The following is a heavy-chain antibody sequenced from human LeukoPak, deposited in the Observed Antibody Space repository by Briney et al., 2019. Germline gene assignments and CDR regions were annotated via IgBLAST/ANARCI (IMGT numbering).Heavy chain of an antibody. CDR2: IYYSGST. J-gene: IGHJ3*02. CDR1: GGSISSGDYY. V-gene: IGHV4-30-4*08. D-gene: IGHD6-19*01. Sequence: SQTLSLTCTVSGGSISSGDYYWSWIRQPPGKGLEWIGYIYYSGSTYYNPSLSSRVTISVDTSKNQFSLKLSSGTAADTAVYYCARDTAVAEGAFDIWGQGTMVTVSS. CDR3: ARDTAVAEGAFDI.